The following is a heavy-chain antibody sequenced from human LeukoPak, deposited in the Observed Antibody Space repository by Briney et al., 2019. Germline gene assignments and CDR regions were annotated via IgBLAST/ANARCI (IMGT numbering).Heavy chain of an antibody. Sequence: GGSLRLSCAASGFTFSSYSMNWVRQAPGKGLEWVSSISSSSSYIYYADSVKGRSTISRDNAKNSLYLQMNSLRAEDTAVYYCARGYSSSWYQYYFDYWGQGTLVTGSS. CDR2: ISSSSSYI. D-gene: IGHD6-13*01. V-gene: IGHV3-21*01. CDR1: GFTFSSYS. J-gene: IGHJ4*02. CDR3: ARGYSSSWYQYYFDY.